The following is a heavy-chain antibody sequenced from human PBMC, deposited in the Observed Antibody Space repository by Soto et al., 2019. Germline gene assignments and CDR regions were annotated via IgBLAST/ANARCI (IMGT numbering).Heavy chain of an antibody. CDR1: GYTFTSYG. D-gene: IGHD5-12*01. J-gene: IGHJ4*02. CDR2: ISAYNGNT. Sequence: ASVKVSCKASGYTFTSYGISWVRQAPGQGLEWMGWISAYNGNTNYAQKLQGRVTMTTDTSTSTAYMELRSLRSDDTAVYYCARDVSGYDEFGYWGQGVLVTVSS. V-gene: IGHV1-18*04. CDR3: ARDVSGYDEFGY.